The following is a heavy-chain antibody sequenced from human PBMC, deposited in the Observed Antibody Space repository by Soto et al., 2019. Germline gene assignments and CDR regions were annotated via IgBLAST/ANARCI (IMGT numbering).Heavy chain of an antibody. Sequence: EVQLVESGGGLVQPGRSLRLSCAASGFTFDDYAMHWVRQAPGKGLEWVSGISWNSGSIGYADSVKGRFTISRDNAKNSLYLQMNSLRAEDTALYYCAKGLGRYCSGSSCDYWYFDLWGRGTLVTVSS. CDR3: AKGLGRYCSGSSCDYWYFDL. D-gene: IGHD2-15*01. V-gene: IGHV3-9*01. CDR1: GFTFDDYA. J-gene: IGHJ2*01. CDR2: ISWNSGSI.